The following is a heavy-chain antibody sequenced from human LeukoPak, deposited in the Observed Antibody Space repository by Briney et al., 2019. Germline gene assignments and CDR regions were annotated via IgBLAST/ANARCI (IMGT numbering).Heavy chain of an antibody. CDR2: INHSGST. V-gene: IGHV4-34*01. Sequence: SETLSLTCAVYGGSFSGYYWSWIRQPPGKGLEWIGEINHSGSTNYNPSLKSRVIISVDTSKNQFSLKLSSVTAADTAVYYCARGRKYAGPRYFDWLLSLWFDPWGQGTLVTVSS. CDR1: GGSFSGYY. J-gene: IGHJ5*02. D-gene: IGHD3-9*01. CDR3: ARGRKYAGPRYFDWLLSLWFDP.